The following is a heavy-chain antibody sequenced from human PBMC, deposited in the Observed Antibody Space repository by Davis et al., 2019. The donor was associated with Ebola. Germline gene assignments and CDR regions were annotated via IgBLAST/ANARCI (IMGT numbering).Heavy chain of an antibody. CDR2: IYSSGST. D-gene: IGHD3-3*01. CDR3: AKGSVTIFGVAPDYYGMDV. V-gene: IGHV4-4*08. J-gene: IGHJ6*04. Sequence: MPSETLSLTCTVSGGSISGHYWSWVRQPPGKGLEWIAFIYSSGSTNYNPSLKSRVTISVDTSKNQFSLKLRSVTAADTAVYYCAKGSVTIFGVAPDYYGMDVWGKGTTVTVSS. CDR1: GGSISGHY.